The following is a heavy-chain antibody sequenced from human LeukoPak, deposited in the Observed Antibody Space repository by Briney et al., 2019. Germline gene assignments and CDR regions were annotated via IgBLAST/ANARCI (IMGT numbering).Heavy chain of an antibody. CDR3: ASAYTVGDAFDI. J-gene: IGHJ3*02. D-gene: IGHD3-16*01. Sequence: TASETLSLTCTVSGGSISSYYWSWIRQPAGKGLEWIGRIYTSGSTNYNPSLKSRVTMSVDTSKNQFSLKLSSVTAADTAVHYCASAYTVGDAFDIWGQGTMVTVSS. CDR2: IYTSGST. V-gene: IGHV4-4*07. CDR1: GGSISSYY.